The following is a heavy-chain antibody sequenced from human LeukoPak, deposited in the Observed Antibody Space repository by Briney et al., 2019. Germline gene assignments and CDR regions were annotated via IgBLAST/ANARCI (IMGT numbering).Heavy chain of an antibody. CDR1: GFTFSGYW. CDR2: TSTDGSYT. D-gene: IGHD2-2*01. J-gene: IGHJ4*02. Sequence: PGGSLRLSCAASGFTFSGYWMHWVRQAPGKGLVWVARTSTDGSYTSYADCVKGRFTISRDNAKNTVYLQMSSLRAEDTAIYYCARICSTTDCLISAWGQGTLVTVSS. V-gene: IGHV3-74*01. CDR3: ARICSTTDCLISA.